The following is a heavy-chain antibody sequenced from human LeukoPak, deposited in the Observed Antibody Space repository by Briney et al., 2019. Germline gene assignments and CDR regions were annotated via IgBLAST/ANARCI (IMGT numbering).Heavy chain of an antibody. CDR2: LYTDGST. CDR1: GGSISSGNYY. Sequence: PSETLSLTCTVSGGSISSGNYYWSWIRQPAGKGLEWIGRLYTDGSTRYNPALKSRVTISVDKSKNQFSLKLSSVTAADTAVYYCARDYYDSSASINWFDLWGQGTLVTVSS. D-gene: IGHD3-22*01. CDR3: ARDYYDSSASINWFDL. J-gene: IGHJ5*02. V-gene: IGHV4-61*02.